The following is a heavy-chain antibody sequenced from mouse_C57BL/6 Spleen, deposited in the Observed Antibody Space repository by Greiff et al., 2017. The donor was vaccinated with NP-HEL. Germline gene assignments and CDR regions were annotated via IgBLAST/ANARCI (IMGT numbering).Heavy chain of an antibody. CDR3: ARYDYDVPYFDY. V-gene: IGHV1-22*01. J-gene: IGHJ2*01. Sequence: EVQLQQSGPELVKPGASVKMSCKASGYTFTDYNMHWVKQSHGKSLEWIGYINPNNGGTSYNQKFKGKATLTVNKSSSTAYMELRSLTSEDSAVYYCARYDYDVPYFDYWGQGTTLTVSS. D-gene: IGHD2-4*01. CDR1: GYTFTDYN. CDR2: INPNNGGT.